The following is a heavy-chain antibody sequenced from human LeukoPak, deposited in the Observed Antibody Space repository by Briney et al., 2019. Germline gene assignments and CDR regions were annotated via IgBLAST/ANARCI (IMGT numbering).Heavy chain of an antibody. Sequence: GGSLRLSCVACGFTFRRFGMNWVRQAPGKGLEWISHISSTSGDVYYADSVKGRFTISRDNAKNSLYLQMSSLRNEDTAIYYCAQKGGTDHWGQGTLVTVSS. CDR1: GFTFRRFG. CDR3: AQKGGTDH. D-gene: IGHD2-15*01. V-gene: IGHV3-48*02. J-gene: IGHJ4*02. CDR2: ISSTSGDV.